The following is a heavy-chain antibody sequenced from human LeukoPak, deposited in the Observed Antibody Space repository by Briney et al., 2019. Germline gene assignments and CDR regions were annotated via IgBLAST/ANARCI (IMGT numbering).Heavy chain of an antibody. CDR3: ARHVHDPTFDF. V-gene: IGHV4-39*01. CDR2: IEKSENT. CDR1: GGSITSGSINSNYYY. Sequence: SETLSLTCIFSGGSITSGSINSNYYYWAWLRQPPGKGLEWIESIEKSENTYYNPPLKSRVTISVDTSQNHFSLKLSSVTAADTTIYYCARHVHDPTFDFWGQGTLVTVSS. J-gene: IGHJ4*02.